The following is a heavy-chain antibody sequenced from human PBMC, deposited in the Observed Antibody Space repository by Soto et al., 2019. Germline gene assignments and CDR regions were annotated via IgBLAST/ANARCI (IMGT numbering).Heavy chain of an antibody. V-gene: IGHV3-23*01. J-gene: IGHJ4*02. CDR3: AKGEDDIGFVIHHDS. CDR1: GFSFSSFA. Sequence: EVQVLESGGGLVQPGGSLRLSCAASGFSFSSFAMSWVRQAPGKGLEWVSTISGSGGTTYYADSVKGRFTVSRDNSKNSLYLQMSSLRAEDTAIYYCAKGEDDIGFVIHHDSWGQGALVTVSS. D-gene: IGHD3-9*01. CDR2: ISGSGGTT.